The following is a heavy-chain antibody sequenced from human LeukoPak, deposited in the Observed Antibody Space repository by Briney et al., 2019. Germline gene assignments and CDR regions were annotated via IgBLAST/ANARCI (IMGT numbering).Heavy chain of an antibody. CDR3: AKNGGSSSYVALHS. V-gene: IGHV3-53*01. D-gene: IGHD3-22*01. CDR2: IDTNGGTT. Sequence: PGGSLRLSCVASGFIVSSNYMTWVRQTPGKGLEWVSTIDTNGGTTYYTASVKGRFTISRDNSKNTLYLQMNSLRAEDTALYYCAKNGGSSSYVALHSWGQGTLITVSS. J-gene: IGHJ4*02. CDR1: GFIVSSNY.